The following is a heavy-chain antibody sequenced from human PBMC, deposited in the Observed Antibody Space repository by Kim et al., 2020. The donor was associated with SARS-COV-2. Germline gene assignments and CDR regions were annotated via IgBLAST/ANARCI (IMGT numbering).Heavy chain of an antibody. V-gene: IGHV4-34*01. D-gene: IGHD5-18*01. CDR1: RGSFNDYY. CDR2: INHNGDT. Sequence: SETLSLTCAVYRGSFNDYYWNWIRQPPGKGLEWIGEINHNGDTNYNASLKSRVTMSVDTSKNQFSLKLTSVTAADTAVYYCARSCCGYSFGYALDDCGQG. J-gene: IGHJ4*02. CDR3: ARSCCGYSFGYALDD.